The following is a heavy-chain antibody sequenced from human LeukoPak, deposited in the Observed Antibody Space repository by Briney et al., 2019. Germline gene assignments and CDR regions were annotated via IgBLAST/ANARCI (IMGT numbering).Heavy chain of an antibody. CDR2: INPSGGST. D-gene: IGHD3-10*01. J-gene: IGHJ5*02. Sequence: ASVKVSCKASGYTFTGYYMHWVRQAPGQGLEWMGIINPSGGSTSYAQKFQGRVTMTRDMSTSTVYMELSSLRSEDTAVYYCAREGYYGSGSYPGHRWFDPWGQGTLVTVSS. CDR3: AREGYYGSGSYPGHRWFDP. CDR1: GYTFTGYY. V-gene: IGHV1-46*01.